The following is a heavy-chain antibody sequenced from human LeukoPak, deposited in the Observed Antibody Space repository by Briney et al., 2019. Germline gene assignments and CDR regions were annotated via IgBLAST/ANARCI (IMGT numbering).Heavy chain of an antibody. CDR1: GGSISGSSYY. Sequence: SETLSLTCTVSGGSISGSSYYWGWIRQPPGKGLEWVGYISYSGSTNYNPSLKSRVTISVDTSKNQFSLKLSSVTAADTAIYYCARDGRAGSLFAYWGQGTLVTVSS. CDR2: ISYSGST. CDR3: ARDGRAGSLFAY. V-gene: IGHV4-61*01. J-gene: IGHJ4*02. D-gene: IGHD6-19*01.